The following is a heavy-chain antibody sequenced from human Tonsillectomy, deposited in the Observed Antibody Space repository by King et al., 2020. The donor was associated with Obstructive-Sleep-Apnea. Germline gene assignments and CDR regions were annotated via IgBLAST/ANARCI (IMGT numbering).Heavy chain of an antibody. CDR1: GGSISSYY. D-gene: IGHD3-22*01. Sequence: VQLQESGPGLVKPSETLSLTCTVSGGSISSYYWSWIRQPAGKGLEWIGRIYTSGSTNYNPSLKSRVTMSVDTSKNQFSLKLSSVTAAGTAVYYCARDGFYYYDSSGYYRYYYYGMDVWGKGTTVTVSS. CDR2: IYTSGST. V-gene: IGHV4-4*07. J-gene: IGHJ6*04. CDR3: ARDGFYYYDSSGYYRYYYYGMDV.